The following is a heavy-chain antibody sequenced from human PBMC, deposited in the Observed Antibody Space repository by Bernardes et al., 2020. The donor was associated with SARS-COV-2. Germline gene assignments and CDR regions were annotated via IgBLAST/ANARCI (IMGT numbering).Heavy chain of an antibody. Sequence: ASVKVSCKASGYTFTDYYMHLVRQTPGQGLESMGWINPNRWCTNYAQKFQGRVTMTMDTSISTAYMELSTLRFDDTAVYFFSRDKRITGSTGRKLYYYYGMDVWGQGNTVTVSS. CDR2: INPNRWCT. D-gene: IGHD1-7*01. CDR1: GYTFTDYY. V-gene: IGHV1-2*02. CDR3: SRDKRITGSTGRKLYYYYGMDV. J-gene: IGHJ6*02.